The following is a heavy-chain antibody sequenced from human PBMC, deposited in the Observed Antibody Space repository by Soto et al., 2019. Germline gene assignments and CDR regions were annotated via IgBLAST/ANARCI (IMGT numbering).Heavy chain of an antibody. D-gene: IGHD5-18*01. Sequence: QMQLVQSGPEVKKPGTSVKVSCKASGFTFTNSAVQWVRQARGQRLEWIGWIVVGSGNTNYAQKFQERVTITRDMSTPTAYMELSSLRSEDTALYYCATDKGDSYGYGNYWGQGTLVTVSS. V-gene: IGHV1-58*01. CDR3: ATDKGDSYGYGNY. CDR2: IVVGSGNT. CDR1: GFTFTNSA. J-gene: IGHJ4*02.